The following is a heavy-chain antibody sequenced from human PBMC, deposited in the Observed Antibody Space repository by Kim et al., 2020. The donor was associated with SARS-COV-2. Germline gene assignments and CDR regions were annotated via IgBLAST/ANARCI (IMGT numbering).Heavy chain of an antibody. CDR2: ISYDGSNK. J-gene: IGHJ3*02. V-gene: IGHV3-30*18. CDR3: AKDSGGDFWSGYVDGFDI. Sequence: GGSLRLSCAASGFTFSSYGMHWVRQAPGKGLEWVAVISYDGSNKYYTESVKGRFTISRDNSKNTLYLQMNSLRAEDTAVYYCAKDSGGDFWSGYVDGFDIWGQGTMVTVSP. D-gene: IGHD3-3*01. CDR1: GFTFSSYG.